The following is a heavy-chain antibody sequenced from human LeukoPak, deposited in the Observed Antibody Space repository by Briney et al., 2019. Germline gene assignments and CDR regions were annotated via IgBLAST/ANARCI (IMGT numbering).Heavy chain of an antibody. Sequence: PGESLTLSCAASGFTFSSYYMSWVRQAPGKGLEWMAGVKQDGSENYYVDSVKGRFTIFRANSQNSFYLQMNILTADDTVFYFSARERYCTTSACHVGVPFYYEGQGTLVTVSS. J-gene: IGHJ4*02. D-gene: IGHD2-8*01. V-gene: IGHV3-7*01. CDR1: GFTFSSYY. CDR3: ARERYCTTSACHVGVPFYY. CDR2: VKQDGSEN.